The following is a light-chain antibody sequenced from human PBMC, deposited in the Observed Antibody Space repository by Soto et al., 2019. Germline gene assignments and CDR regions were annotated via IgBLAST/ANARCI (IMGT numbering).Light chain of an antibody. CDR3: QQYNSYPWT. CDR1: QSISSW. Sequence: DIQMTQSPSTLSASVGDRVTITCRASQSISSWLAWYQQKPGKAPKLLIYKASSLESGVPSRFSGSGSGTEFTVTISSLQPDDFATYYCQQYNSYPWTLGQGTKVEIK. J-gene: IGKJ1*01. CDR2: KAS. V-gene: IGKV1-5*03.